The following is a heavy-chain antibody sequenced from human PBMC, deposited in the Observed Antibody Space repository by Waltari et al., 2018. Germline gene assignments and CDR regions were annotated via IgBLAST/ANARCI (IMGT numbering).Heavy chain of an antibody. CDR3: ARDYCDRTYCHGMDV. CDR1: GLTLRFLS. Sequence: QLQLVEYGGAVVQPGKSLRQSCASSGLTLRFLSLHWVRQAPGRGLECVAVISYNERKIYYVDSVKGRFTISRDNSKKMLYLQMNSLRGEDTAVYYCARDYCDRTYCHGMDVWGQGTTVTVSS. D-gene: IGHD3-22*01. V-gene: IGHV3-30*04. J-gene: IGHJ6*02. CDR2: ISYNERKI.